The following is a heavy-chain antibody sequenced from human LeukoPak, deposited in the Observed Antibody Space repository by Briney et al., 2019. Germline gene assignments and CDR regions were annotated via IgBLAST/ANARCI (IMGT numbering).Heavy chain of an antibody. CDR3: ARPITMVRGVIISGYYFDY. V-gene: IGHV1-69*04. Sequence: ASVKVSCKASGGTFSSYAISWVRQAPGQGLEWMGRIIPILGIANYAQKFQGRVTITADKSTSTAYMELSSLRSEDTAVYYCARPITMVRGVIISGYYFDYWGQGTLVTVSS. CDR2: IIPILGIA. D-gene: IGHD3-10*01. J-gene: IGHJ4*02. CDR1: GGTFSSYA.